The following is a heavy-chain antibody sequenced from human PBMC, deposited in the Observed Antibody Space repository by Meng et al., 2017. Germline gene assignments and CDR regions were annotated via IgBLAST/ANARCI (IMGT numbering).Heavy chain of an antibody. V-gene: IGHV1-18*01. D-gene: IGHD6-19*01. CDR1: AFTFISYR. CDR3: ARDGIAVAIDY. J-gene: IGHJ4*02. CDR2: IRDYNGKT. Sequence: QVHPVECGAEVNKAGGSVHVYCYASAFTFISYRISWVGQSPRPGLEWMGWIRDYNGKTNNAEKLQGRVTMTTDKSTSTDYMELRSLRSDGTAVYYYARDGIAVAIDYWGQGTLVTVSS.